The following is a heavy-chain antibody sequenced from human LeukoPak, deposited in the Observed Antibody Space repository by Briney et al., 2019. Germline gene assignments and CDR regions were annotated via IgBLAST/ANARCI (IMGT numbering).Heavy chain of an antibody. D-gene: IGHD1-20*01. CDR2: IRYDGSNK. CDR3: AKINWNGKPTGTYDAFDI. J-gene: IGHJ3*02. V-gene: IGHV3-30*02. CDR1: GFTFSSYG. Sequence: PGGSLRLSCAASGFTFSSYGMHWVRQAPGKGLEWVAFIRYDGSNKYYADCVKGRFTISRDNSKNTLYLQMNSLRAEDTAVYYCAKINWNGKPTGTYDAFDIWGQGTMVTVSS.